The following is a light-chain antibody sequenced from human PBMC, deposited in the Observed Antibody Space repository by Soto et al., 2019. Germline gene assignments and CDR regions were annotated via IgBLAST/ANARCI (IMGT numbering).Light chain of an antibody. CDR1: QTISSW. CDR2: KAS. CDR3: QQSYSTPRT. J-gene: IGKJ1*01. Sequence: DIQTTQSPSTLSGSVGDRVTITFRASQTISSWLAWYQQKPGKAPKLLIYKASTLKSGVPSRFSGSGSGTEFTLTISSLHPDDFATYYCQQSYSTPRTFGQGTKVDIK. V-gene: IGKV1-5*03.